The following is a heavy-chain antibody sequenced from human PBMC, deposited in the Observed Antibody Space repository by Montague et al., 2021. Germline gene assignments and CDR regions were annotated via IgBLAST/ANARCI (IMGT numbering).Heavy chain of an antibody. J-gene: IGHJ5*02. D-gene: IGHD3-22*01. CDR2: ICDGGSA. V-gene: IGHV4-61*01. CDR3: AAYYYGGGGRGS. Sequence: SETLSLTCSVSGDSVRCGIYHWGWIRQSPGKGLEWIGYICDGGSATYKTSLGSRVTMSLDTSSNQFSLNLRSATAADTAVYYCAAYYYGGGGRGSWGKGTPVTVSS. CDR1: GDSVRCGIYH.